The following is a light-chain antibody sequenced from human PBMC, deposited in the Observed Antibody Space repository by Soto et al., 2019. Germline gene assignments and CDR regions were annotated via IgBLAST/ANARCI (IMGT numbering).Light chain of an antibody. CDR1: QSVSGSY. Sequence: EIVLTQSPGTLSLSPGERATLSCRASQSVSGSYLAWYQQRPGQAPRLLIYGASSRATGIPDRFSGSGSGTDITLTITRLEPKDFAVYYCQQYGSSGWTFGRGTKGDIK. CDR2: GAS. J-gene: IGKJ1*01. V-gene: IGKV3-20*01. CDR3: QQYGSSGWT.